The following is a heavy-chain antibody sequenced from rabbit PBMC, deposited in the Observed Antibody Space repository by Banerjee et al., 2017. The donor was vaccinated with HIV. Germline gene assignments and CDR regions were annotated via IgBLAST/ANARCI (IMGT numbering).Heavy chain of an antibody. CDR3: AKIGPTSPAFNL. CDR2: INTSSGSA. CDR1: GLDFSSSYY. D-gene: IGHD1-1*01. Sequence: QSLEESGGDLVKPGASLTLTCTASGLDFSSSYYMCWVRQAPGKGLEWIACINTSSGSAYYASWPKGRFTSTKTSSTTVTLQLTSLTAADTATYFCAKIGPTSPAFNLWGPGTLVTVS. V-gene: IGHV1S40*01. J-gene: IGHJ4*01.